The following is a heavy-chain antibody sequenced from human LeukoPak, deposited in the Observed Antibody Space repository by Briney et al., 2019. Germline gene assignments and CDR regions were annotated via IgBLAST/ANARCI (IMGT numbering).Heavy chain of an antibody. V-gene: IGHV1-69*04. D-gene: IGHD2-21*02. J-gene: IGHJ5*02. CDR1: GGTFSSYA. CDR2: IIPILGIA. CDR3: ARDPNIVVVTPNWFDP. Sequence: SSVKVSCKASGGTFSSYAISWVRQAPGQGLEWMGRIIPILGIANYAQKFQGRVTITADKSTSTAYMELSSLRSEDTAVYYCARDPNIVVVTPNWFDPWGQGTLVTVSS.